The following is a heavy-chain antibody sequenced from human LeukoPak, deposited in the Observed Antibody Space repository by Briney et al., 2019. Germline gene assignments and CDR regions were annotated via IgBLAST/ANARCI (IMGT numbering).Heavy chain of an antibody. CDR1: GFTFSSYG. CDR2: IWYDGSNK. J-gene: IGHJ4*02. V-gene: IGHV3-33*01. Sequence: PGGSRRLSCAASGFTFSSYGMHWVRQAPGKGLEWVAVIWYDGSNKYYADSVKGRFTISRDNSKNTLYLQMNSLRAEDTAVYYCARVRYCSGGSCYVFLDYWGQGTLVTVSS. CDR3: ARVRYCSGGSCYVFLDY. D-gene: IGHD2-15*01.